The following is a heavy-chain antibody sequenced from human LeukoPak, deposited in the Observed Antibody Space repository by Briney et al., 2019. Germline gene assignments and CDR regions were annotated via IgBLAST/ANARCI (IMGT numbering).Heavy chain of an antibody. Sequence: ASVKVSCKASGGTFSSYAISWVRQASGQGLEWMGWITPYNGNTNCAQNFHGRVTMTTDTSTSTAYMELRSLRSDDTAVYYCARSLDAGNPPESGYWGQGTLVTVSS. CDR3: ARSLDAGNPPESGY. J-gene: IGHJ4*02. V-gene: IGHV1-18*01. CDR1: GGTFSSYA. CDR2: ITPYNGNT. D-gene: IGHD4-23*01.